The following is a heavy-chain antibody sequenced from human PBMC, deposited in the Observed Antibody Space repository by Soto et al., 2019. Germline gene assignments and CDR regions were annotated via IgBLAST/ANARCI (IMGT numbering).Heavy chain of an antibody. Sequence: WGSLRLSCAASGFTFSSYGMHWVRQAPGKGLEWVAVIWYDGSNKYYADSVKGRFTISRDNSKNTLYLQMNSLRAEDTAVYYCARCPYDILTGLIWDYFDYWGQGTLVTVSS. CDR1: GFTFSSYG. V-gene: IGHV3-33*01. D-gene: IGHD3-9*01. CDR2: IWYDGSNK. CDR3: ARCPYDILTGLIWDYFDY. J-gene: IGHJ4*02.